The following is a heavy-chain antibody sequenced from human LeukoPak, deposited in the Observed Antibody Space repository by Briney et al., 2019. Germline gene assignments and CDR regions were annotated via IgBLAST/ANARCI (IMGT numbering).Heavy chain of an antibody. D-gene: IGHD2-15*01. CDR2: ISGSSSYI. CDR1: GFTFDDYA. Sequence: PGGSLRLSCAASGFTFDDYAMHWVRQAPGKGLEWVSSISGSSSYIYYADSVKGRFTISRDNAKNSLYLQMNSLRAEDTAVYYCARESAGYCSGGSCRPGGWFDPWGQGTLVTVSS. J-gene: IGHJ5*02. CDR3: ARESAGYCSGGSCRPGGWFDP. V-gene: IGHV3-21*01.